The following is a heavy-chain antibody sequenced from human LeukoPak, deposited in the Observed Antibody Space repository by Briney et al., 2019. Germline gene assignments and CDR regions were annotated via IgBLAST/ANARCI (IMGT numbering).Heavy chain of an antibody. V-gene: IGHV3-21*01. D-gene: IGHD4-23*01. CDR3: ARDYGGNSGNFDY. Sequence: AGGALRLSCAASGFTFSSYSMNWVRQAPGKGREWGSSISSSSSYVYYADSVKGRFTISRDNAKNSLYLQMNSLRAEDTAVYYCARDYGGNSGNFDYWGQGTLVTVSS. CDR1: GFTFSSYS. CDR2: ISSSSSYV. J-gene: IGHJ4*02.